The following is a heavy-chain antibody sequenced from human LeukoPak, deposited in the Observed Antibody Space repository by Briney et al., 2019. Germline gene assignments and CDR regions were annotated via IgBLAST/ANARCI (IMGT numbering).Heavy chain of an antibody. CDR3: AKDRASGYCSSTSCQPYYYYGMDV. CDR1: GFTFDDYA. CDR2: ISWNSGSI. Sequence: GRSLRLSCAASGFTFDDYAMHWVRQAPGKGLEGVSGISWNSGSIVYADSVKGRFTISRDNAKNSLYLQMNSLRAEDTALHYCAKDRASGYCSSTSCQPYYYYGMDVWGQGTTVTVSS. D-gene: IGHD2-2*01. J-gene: IGHJ6*02. V-gene: IGHV3-9*01.